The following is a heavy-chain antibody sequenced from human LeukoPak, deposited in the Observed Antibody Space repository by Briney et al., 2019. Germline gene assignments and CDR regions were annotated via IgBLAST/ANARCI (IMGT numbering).Heavy chain of an antibody. CDR2: ISPNGGST. Sequence: GGSLRLSCAASGFMFSNYDMHWVRQAPGKGLEYVSHISPNGGSTYYAISVKGRFTISRDNSKNTLYLQMGSLRAEDMAVYYCARGCGYIYGYDYWGQGTLVTVSS. CDR1: GFMFSNYD. J-gene: IGHJ4*02. CDR3: ARGCGYIYGYDY. D-gene: IGHD5-18*01. V-gene: IGHV3-64*01.